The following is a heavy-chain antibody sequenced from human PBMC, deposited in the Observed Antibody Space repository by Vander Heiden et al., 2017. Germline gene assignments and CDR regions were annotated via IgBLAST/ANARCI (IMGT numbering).Heavy chain of an antibody. Sequence: EVQLVDSGGGLVQPGGSLRLSCAASDFAFSDHYVAWVRQAPGKGLGWVGRSRNRARGYTTDYAASVRGRFTISRDDSGNSLSLQMNSLKTEDTAVYYCGRVDSGSGSYSEGGDYWGQGTLVTVSS. CDR3: GRVDSGSGSYSEGGDY. CDR2: SRNRARGYTT. V-gene: IGHV3-72*01. J-gene: IGHJ4*02. D-gene: IGHD1-26*01. CDR1: DFAFSDHY.